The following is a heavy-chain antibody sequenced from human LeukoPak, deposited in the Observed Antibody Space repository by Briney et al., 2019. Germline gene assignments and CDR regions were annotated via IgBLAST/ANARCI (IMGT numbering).Heavy chain of an antibody. CDR2: IKQDGSEK. D-gene: IGHD1-1*01. J-gene: IGHJ4*02. CDR3: ARGGTYTLIPH. Sequence: GGSLRLSCAASGFTFSNYWMSWDRRTPGKGLEWVANIKQDGSEKHYVDSVKGRFTISRDNAKNSLYLQMNSLRAEDMAIYYCARGGTYTLIPHGGQGSLVTVSS. CDR1: GFTFSNYW. V-gene: IGHV3-7*01.